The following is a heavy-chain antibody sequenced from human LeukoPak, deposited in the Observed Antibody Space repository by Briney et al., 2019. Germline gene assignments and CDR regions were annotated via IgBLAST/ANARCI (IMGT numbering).Heavy chain of an antibody. D-gene: IGHD3-22*01. CDR2: IYPGDSDT. CDR1: GYSFTSYW. CDR3: ARSQVDYDSSGYDAFDI. Sequence: PGESLKISFKGSGYSFTSYWSGWVRQMPGRGLEWMGIIYPGDSDTRYSPSFQGQVTISADKSISTAYLQWSSLKASDTAMYYCARSQVDYDSSGYDAFDIWGQGPMVTVSS. V-gene: IGHV5-51*01. J-gene: IGHJ3*02.